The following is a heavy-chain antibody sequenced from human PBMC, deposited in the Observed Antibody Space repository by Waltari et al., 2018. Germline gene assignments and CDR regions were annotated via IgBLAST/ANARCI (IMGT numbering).Heavy chain of an antibody. J-gene: IGHJ4*02. CDR3: ATDLEGVTQPYYFDY. CDR2: FDPEDGET. V-gene: IGHV1-24*01. CDR1: GYTLTELS. D-gene: IGHD4-4*01. Sequence: QVQLVQSGAEVQKPGASVKVSCKVSGYTLTELSLPWVRQAPGKGLEWMGGFDPEDGETIYAQKFQGRVTMTEDTSTDTAYMELSSLRSEDTAVYYCATDLEGVTQPYYFDYWGQGTLVTVSS.